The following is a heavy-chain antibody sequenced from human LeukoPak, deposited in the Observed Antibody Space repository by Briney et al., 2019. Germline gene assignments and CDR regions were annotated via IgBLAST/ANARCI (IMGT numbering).Heavy chain of an antibody. CDR3: ARGAYKPFDY. J-gene: IGHJ4*02. CDR2: ISGSGGST. Sequence: GGSLRLSCAASGFTFSSYAMSWVRQAPGKGLEWVSAISGSGGSTYYADSVKGRFTISRDNAKNSLYLQMNSLRAEDTAVFYCARGAYKPFDYWGQGTLVTVSS. CDR1: GFTFSSYA. V-gene: IGHV3-23*01. D-gene: IGHD5-24*01.